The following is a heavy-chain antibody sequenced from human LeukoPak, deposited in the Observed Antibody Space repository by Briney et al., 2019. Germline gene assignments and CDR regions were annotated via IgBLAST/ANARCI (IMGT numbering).Heavy chain of an antibody. CDR2: IYYTGTT. D-gene: IGHD3-22*01. J-gene: IGHJ4*02. V-gene: IGHV4-39*01. CDR3: ARLYYYDSSGPPL. CDR1: GGSTSSSSYD. Sequence: SETLSLTCTVSGGSTSSSSYDSGWIRQPPGKGLEWIGNIYYTGTTYYNPSLKSRVTISVDTSKNQFSLKLSSVSAADTAVYYCARLYYYDSSGPPLWGQGTLVTVSS.